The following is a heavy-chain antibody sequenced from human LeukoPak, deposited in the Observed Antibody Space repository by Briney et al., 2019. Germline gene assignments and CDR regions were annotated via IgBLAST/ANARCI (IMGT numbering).Heavy chain of an antibody. CDR2: INSDGSTT. D-gene: IGHD1-26*01. J-gene: IGHJ4*02. CDR1: GFTVSSHW. CDR3: ARERDRGGYRDDY. V-gene: IGHV3-74*01. Sequence: GGSLRLSCAASGFTVSSHWMHWVRQAPGKGLVWVSRINSDGSTTTYADSVKGRFTISRDNANNTLYLQMSSMRAEDTAVYYCARERDRGGYRDDYWAQGPLVTVP.